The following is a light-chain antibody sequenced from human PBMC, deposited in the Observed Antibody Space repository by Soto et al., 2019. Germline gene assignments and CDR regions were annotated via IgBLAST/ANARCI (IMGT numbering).Light chain of an antibody. V-gene: IGKV1-39*01. CDR3: QQIFGTVYR. CDR2: AAS. Sequence: DIQMTQSPSSLSASVGDRVTITCRASQNIRVYLNWYQQKPGKAPKPLIYAASTLLSGVPSRFSGSGSGTDFTITISSLQPEDFAIYYCQQIFGTVYRFGQGTKREI. CDR1: QNIRVY. J-gene: IGKJ2*03.